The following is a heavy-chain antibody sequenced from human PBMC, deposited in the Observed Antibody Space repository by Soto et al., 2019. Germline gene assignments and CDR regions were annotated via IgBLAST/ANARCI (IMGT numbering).Heavy chain of an antibody. J-gene: IGHJ6*02. CDR1: GGSFSGYY. CDR2: INHSGST. Sequence: SETLSLTCAVYGGSFSGYYWSWIRQPPGKGLEWIGEINHSGSTNYNPSLKSRVTISVGTSKNQFSLKLSSVTAADTAVYYCAREGAAPYYYYGMDVWGQGTTVTVSS. D-gene: IGHD6-6*01. V-gene: IGHV4-34*01. CDR3: AREGAAPYYYYGMDV.